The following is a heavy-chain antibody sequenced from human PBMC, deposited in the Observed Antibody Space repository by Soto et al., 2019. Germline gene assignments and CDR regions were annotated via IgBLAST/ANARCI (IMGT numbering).Heavy chain of an antibody. D-gene: IGHD2-15*01. Sequence: ESGGSVVQPGRSLRLSCAASGFTFSPYGMHWVRQAPGKGLEWVAVISYDGSNKYYADSVKGRFSISRDNSKNTLYLQMNSLRAEDTAVYYCASSPPHHCSGGSCYSGYWGQGTLVTVSS. CDR2: ISYDGSNK. J-gene: IGHJ4*02. V-gene: IGHV3-30*03. CDR3: ASSPPHHCSGGSCYSGY. CDR1: GFTFSPYG.